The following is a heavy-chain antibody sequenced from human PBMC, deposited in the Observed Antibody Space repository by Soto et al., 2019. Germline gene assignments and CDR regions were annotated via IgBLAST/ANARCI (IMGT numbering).Heavy chain of an antibody. J-gene: IGHJ5*02. CDR2: IDLDDDK. CDR1: GFSLSTWGMR. V-gene: IGHV2-70*04. Sequence: GPTLVNPTQTLTLTCTFSGFSLSTWGMRVSWIRQPPGKALEWLARIDLDDDKLYSTSLKTRLTISKDTSKNQVVLTMTNRDSVDTATYSCARTWYRSSSYWFDPWGQGTLVTVSS. CDR3: ARTWYRSSSYWFDP. D-gene: IGHD6-6*01.